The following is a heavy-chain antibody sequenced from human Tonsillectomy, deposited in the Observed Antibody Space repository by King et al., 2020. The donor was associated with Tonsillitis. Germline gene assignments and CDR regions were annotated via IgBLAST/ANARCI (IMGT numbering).Heavy chain of an antibody. CDR2: IYYSGST. CDR1: GGSISSYY. D-gene: IGHD3-22*01. Sequence: QLQESGPGLVKPSETLSLTCTVSGGSISSYYWSWIRQPPGKGLEWIGYIYYSGSTNYNPSLTSRVTISVETSKNQFSLKLSSVTAADTAVYYCARDQNYYDSSGYYRGGFDYWGQGTLVTVSS. V-gene: IGHV4-59*01. CDR3: ARDQNYYDSSGYYRGGFDY. J-gene: IGHJ4*02.